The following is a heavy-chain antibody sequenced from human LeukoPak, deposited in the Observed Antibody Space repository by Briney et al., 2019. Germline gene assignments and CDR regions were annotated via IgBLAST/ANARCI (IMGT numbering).Heavy chain of an antibody. CDR1: DYRFTRYV. D-gene: IGHD3-10*01. Sequence: SVKVSCKASDYRFTRYVISWVRQAPGQGLEWMGGIIPIFGTADYAQKFQGRVTITADESTSTAYMELNSLRSEDTAVYYCARDPSMIRGENTPYFDYWGQGTLVTVSS. CDR2: IIPIFGTA. J-gene: IGHJ4*02. V-gene: IGHV1-69*13. CDR3: ARDPSMIRGENTPYFDY.